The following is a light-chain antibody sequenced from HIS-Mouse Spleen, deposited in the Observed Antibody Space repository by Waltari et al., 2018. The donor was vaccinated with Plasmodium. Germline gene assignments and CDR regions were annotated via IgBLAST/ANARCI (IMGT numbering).Light chain of an antibody. CDR3: YSTDSSGNHRV. J-gene: IGLJ3*02. Sequence: SYELTQPPSVSVSPGQTARITCSGDALPKKYAYWYQQKSGKAPVLVIYEDSKRPAGIPGRLSGSSSGTMATLTISGAQVEDEADYYCYSTDSSGNHRVFGGGTKLTVL. V-gene: IGLV3-10*01. CDR1: ALPKKY. CDR2: EDS.